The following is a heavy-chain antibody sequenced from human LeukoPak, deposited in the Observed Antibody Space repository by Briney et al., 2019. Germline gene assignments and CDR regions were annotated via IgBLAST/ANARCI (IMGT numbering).Heavy chain of an antibody. Sequence: ASETVSLTCTVSGGSISSSSYYWGWIRQPPGKGLEWIGSIYYSGSTYYNPSLKSRVTISVDTSKNQFSLKLSSVTAADTAVYYCARHRLPSSSWYNNNWFDPWGQGTLVTVSS. CDR1: GGSISSSSYY. V-gene: IGHV4-39*01. D-gene: IGHD6-13*01. CDR3: ARHRLPSSSWYNNNWFDP. CDR2: IYYSGST. J-gene: IGHJ5*02.